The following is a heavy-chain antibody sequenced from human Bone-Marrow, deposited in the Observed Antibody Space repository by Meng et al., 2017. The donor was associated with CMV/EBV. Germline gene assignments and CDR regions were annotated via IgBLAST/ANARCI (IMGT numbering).Heavy chain of an antibody. J-gene: IGHJ4*02. CDR2: IYYSGST. V-gene: IGHV4-39*07. Sequence: GSLRLSCTVSGGSISSSSYYWGWIRQPPGKGLEWIGSIYYSGSTYYNPSLKSRVTISVDTSKNQFSLKLSSVTAADTAVYYCARLIRGGAAGYFDYWGQGTLVTV. D-gene: IGHD6-13*01. CDR1: GGSISSSSYY. CDR3: ARLIRGGAAGYFDY.